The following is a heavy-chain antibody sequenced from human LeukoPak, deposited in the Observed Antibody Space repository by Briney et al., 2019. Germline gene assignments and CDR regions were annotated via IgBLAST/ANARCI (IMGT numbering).Heavy chain of an antibody. D-gene: IGHD5-18*01. CDR1: GFTFSNYE. V-gene: IGHV3-48*03. J-gene: IGHJ3*02. CDR3: AREASGYSYGLDAFDI. Sequence: PGGSLRLSCAASGFTFSNYEMNWVRQAPGKGLEWVSYISSSGSSIYYADSVKGRFTISRDNAKNSLYPQMNSLRAEDTAVYYCAREASGYSYGLDAFDIWGQGTMVTVSS. CDR2: ISSSGSSI.